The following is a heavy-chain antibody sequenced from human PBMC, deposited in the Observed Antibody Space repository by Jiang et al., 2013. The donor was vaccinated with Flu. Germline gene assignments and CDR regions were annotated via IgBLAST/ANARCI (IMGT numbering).Heavy chain of an antibody. CDR1: GFSLKTGGVG. Sequence: KPTQTLTVTCTFSGFSLKTGGVGVGWIRQPPGKALEWLGNIYWNGDIRYGSSLRSRLTITKDTSKNQVFLTMTDMDPVDTGTYYCAHSEQVHNWGNRFDPWGQGTPVIVSS. CDR3: AHSEQVHNWGNRFDP. D-gene: IGHD3-16*01. CDR2: IYWNGDI. V-gene: IGHV2-5*01. J-gene: IGHJ5*02.